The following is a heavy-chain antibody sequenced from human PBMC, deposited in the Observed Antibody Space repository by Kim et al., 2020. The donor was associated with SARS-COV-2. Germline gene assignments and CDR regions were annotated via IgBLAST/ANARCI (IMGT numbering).Heavy chain of an antibody. CDR1: GFTFSSYG. Sequence: GGSLRLSCAASGFTFSSYGMHWVRQAPGKGLEWVAVISYDGSNKYYADSVKGRFTISRDNSKNTLYLQMNSLRAEDTAVYYCAKDPRGGSGGSCLDYWGQGTLVTVSS. CDR3: AKDPRGGSGGSCLDY. V-gene: IGHV3-30*18. CDR2: ISYDGSNK. D-gene: IGHD2-15*01. J-gene: IGHJ4*02.